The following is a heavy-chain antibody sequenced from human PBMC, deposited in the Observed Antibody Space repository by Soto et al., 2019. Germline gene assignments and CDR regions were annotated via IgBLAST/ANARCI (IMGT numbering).Heavy chain of an antibody. Sequence: ASVKVSCKASGYSFTDHYMHWVRQAPGQGLEWMGWINPNSGGTKSAQQFQGRVTMTRDTSVSTAYMEVNRLTFDDTAVYYCARGKEIPDYWNFDLWGRGSLVTVSS. CDR3: ARGKEIPDYWNFDL. V-gene: IGHV1-2*02. CDR2: INPNSGGT. D-gene: IGHD2-2*02. CDR1: GYSFTDHY. J-gene: IGHJ2*01.